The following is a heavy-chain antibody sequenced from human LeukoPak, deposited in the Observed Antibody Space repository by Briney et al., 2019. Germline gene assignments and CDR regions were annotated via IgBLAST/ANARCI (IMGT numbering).Heavy chain of an antibody. V-gene: IGHV3-64*01. CDR2: ISSNGGIP. Sequence: GGSLRLSCEVSGFSFSNYAMHWVRQAPGKGLEYVSGISSNGGIPFYANSVKGRFTISRDNAKNSLYLQMNSLRAEDTAVYYCARFIAAPYYFDYWGRGTLVTVSS. CDR1: GFSFSNYA. D-gene: IGHD6-13*01. J-gene: IGHJ4*02. CDR3: ARFIAAPYYFDY.